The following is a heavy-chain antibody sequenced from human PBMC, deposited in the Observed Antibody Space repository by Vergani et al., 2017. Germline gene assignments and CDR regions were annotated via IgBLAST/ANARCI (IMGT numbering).Heavy chain of an antibody. CDR2: IIPILGIA. CDR1: GGTFSRYA. V-gene: IGHV1-69*04. Sequence: QVQLVQSGAEVKKPGSSVKVSCKASGGTFSRYAISWVRQAPGQGLEWMGRIIPILGIANYAQKFQGRVTITADKSTSTAYMELSSLRSEDTAVYYCARGGWAAGTFFPFDPWGQGTLVTVSS. J-gene: IGHJ5*02. D-gene: IGHD6-13*01. CDR3: ARGGWAAGTFFPFDP.